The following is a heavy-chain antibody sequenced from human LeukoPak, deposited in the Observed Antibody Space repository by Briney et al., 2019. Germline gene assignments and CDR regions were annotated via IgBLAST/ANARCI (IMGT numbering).Heavy chain of an antibody. CDR3: AFVGGYPGGNNILDI. D-gene: IGHD1-26*01. CDR2: IRTKVNSYTT. V-gene: IGHV3-72*01. J-gene: IGHJ3*02. Sequence: PGGSLRLSCAASGLRFSDYHMDWVRQAPGKGLEWVARIRTKVNSYTTEYAASVRGRFTISRDDSKNSLYLQMNSLKTEDTAVYYCAFVGGYPGGNNILDIWGQGTMVSVSS. CDR1: GLRFSDYH.